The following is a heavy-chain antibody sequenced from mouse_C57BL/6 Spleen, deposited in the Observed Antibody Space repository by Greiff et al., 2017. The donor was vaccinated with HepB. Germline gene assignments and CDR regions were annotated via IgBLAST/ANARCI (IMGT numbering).Heavy chain of an antibody. CDR1: GFSFNTYA. J-gene: IGHJ4*01. CDR3: VRHWNYGRYDAMDY. V-gene: IGHV10-1*01. CDR2: IRSKSNNYAT. Sequence: EVHLVESGGGLVQPKGSLKLSCAASGFSFNTYAMNWVRQAPGKGLEWVARIRSKSNNYATYYADSVKDRFTISRDDSESMLYLQMNNLKTEDTAMYYCVRHWNYGRYDAMDYWGQGTSVTVSS. D-gene: IGHD1-1*01.